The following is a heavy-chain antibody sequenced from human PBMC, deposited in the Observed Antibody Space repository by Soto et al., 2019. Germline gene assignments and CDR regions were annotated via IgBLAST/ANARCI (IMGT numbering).Heavy chain of an antibody. D-gene: IGHD6-19*01. CDR1: GFTFSSYA. J-gene: IGHJ4*02. CDR2: ISGSGGST. CDR3: AKYTEGAVAGTNYFDY. V-gene: IGHV3-23*01. Sequence: GGSLRLSCAASGFTFSSYAMSWVRQAPGKGLEWVSAISGSGGSTYYADSVKGRFTISRDNSKNTLYLQMNSLRAEDTAVYYCAKYTEGAVAGTNYFDYWGQGTLVTVSS.